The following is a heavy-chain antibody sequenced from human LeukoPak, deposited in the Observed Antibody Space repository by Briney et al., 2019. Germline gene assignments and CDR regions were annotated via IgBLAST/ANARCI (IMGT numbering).Heavy chain of an antibody. CDR3: ARASSDGVVPAATSFDC. CDR1: GFTFDDYA. CDR2: ISWNSGSI. Sequence: GRSLRLSCAASGFTFDDYAMHWVRQAPGKGLEWVSGISWNSGSIGYADSVKGRFTISRDNSKNTWYLQMNSLRAEDTAVYYCARASSDGVVPAATSFDCWGQGTLVTVSS. D-gene: IGHD2-2*01. V-gene: IGHV3-9*01. J-gene: IGHJ4*02.